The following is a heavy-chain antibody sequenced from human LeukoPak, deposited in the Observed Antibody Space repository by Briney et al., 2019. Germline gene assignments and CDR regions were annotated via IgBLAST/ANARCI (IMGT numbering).Heavy chain of an antibody. Sequence: PGGSLRLSCAASGFTFSDYNMRWIRQAPGKGLEWVSSISRSGSTKYYADSVKGRFTISRDNAKNSLFLQMNSLRAEDTAVYYCAKEPWSFDYWGQGTLVTVSS. V-gene: IGHV3-11*01. CDR3: AKEPWSFDY. CDR2: ISRSGSTK. D-gene: IGHD2-8*02. CDR1: GFTFSDYN. J-gene: IGHJ4*02.